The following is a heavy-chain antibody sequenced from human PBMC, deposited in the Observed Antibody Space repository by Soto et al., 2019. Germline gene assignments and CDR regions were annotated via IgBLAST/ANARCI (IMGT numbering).Heavy chain of an antibody. V-gene: IGHV1-18*01. Sequence: ASVKVSCKASGYTFTSYGISWVLQAPGQGLEWMGWISAYNGNTNYAQKLQGRVTMTTDTSTSTAYMELRSLRSDDTAVYYCARDHGYYDSSGPPDGAFDIWGQGTMVTVSS. D-gene: IGHD3-22*01. CDR2: ISAYNGNT. CDR3: ARDHGYYDSSGPPDGAFDI. CDR1: GYTFTSYG. J-gene: IGHJ3*02.